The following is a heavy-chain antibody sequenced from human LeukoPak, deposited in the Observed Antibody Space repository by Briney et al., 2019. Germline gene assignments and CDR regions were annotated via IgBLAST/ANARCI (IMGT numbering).Heavy chain of an antibody. CDR1: GGSVSIGRYQ. J-gene: IGHJ4*02. CDR2: IQYNGPP. V-gene: IGHV4-61*01. D-gene: IGHD6-6*01. Sequence: SETLSLTCTVSGGSVSIGRYQWSWVRQPPGPGLEWIGGIQYNGPPAYNPSLQNRVIILRDESRNQFSLRLSSVTAADTAVYFCARRKAGRPRNYYIDYWGQGILVTVSS. CDR3: ARRKAGRPRNYYIDY.